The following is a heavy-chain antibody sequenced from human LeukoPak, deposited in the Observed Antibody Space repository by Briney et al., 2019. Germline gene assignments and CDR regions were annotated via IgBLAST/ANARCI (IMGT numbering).Heavy chain of an antibody. J-gene: IGHJ4*02. CDR1: GFTFSSYE. Sequence: GSLRLSCAASGFTFSSYEMNWVRQAPGKGLEWIGSIYYSGSTYYNPSLKSRVTISVDTSKNQFSLKLSSVTAADTAVYYCARWLQFWYYFDYWGQGTLVTVSS. CDR2: IYYSGST. CDR3: ARWLQFWYYFDY. D-gene: IGHD5-24*01. V-gene: IGHV4-59*05.